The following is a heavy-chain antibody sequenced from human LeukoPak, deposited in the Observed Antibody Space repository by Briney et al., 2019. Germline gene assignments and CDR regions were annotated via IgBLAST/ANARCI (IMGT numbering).Heavy chain of an antibody. CDR1: GGSISSYY. V-gene: IGHV4-59*01. J-gene: IGHJ6*03. Sequence: SETLSLTCTVSGGSISSYYCSWIRQPPGKGLEWIGYIYYSGSTNYNPSLKSRVTISVDTSKNQFSLNLSSVTAADTAVYYCARVHGSSYYYYYMDVWGKGTTVTVSS. CDR2: IYYSGST. D-gene: IGHD3-10*01. CDR3: ARVHGSSYYYYYMDV.